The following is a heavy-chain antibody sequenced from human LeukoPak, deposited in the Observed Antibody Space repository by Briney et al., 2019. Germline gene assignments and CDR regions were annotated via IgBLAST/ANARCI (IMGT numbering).Heavy chain of an antibody. CDR1: GFTFSSYW. CDR2: IRPDGSEK. J-gene: IGHJ4*02. Sequence: GGSLRLSCAASGFTFSSYWMSWVRQSPGKGLEWVANIRPDGSEKYFMDSVKGRFTISRDNAKNALYLEMNSLRAEDTAEYFCARERMYSGSGSTYPYYDYWGQGTLVTVSS. D-gene: IGHD3-10*01. V-gene: IGHV3-7*01. CDR3: ARERMYSGSGSTYPYYDY.